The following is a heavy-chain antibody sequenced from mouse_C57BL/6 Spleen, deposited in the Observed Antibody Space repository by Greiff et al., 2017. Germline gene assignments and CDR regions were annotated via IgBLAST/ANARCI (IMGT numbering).Heavy chain of an antibody. CDR1: GYSFTSYW. CDR2: INPSSGYT. V-gene: IGHV1-7*01. Sequence: QVQLKESGAELAKPGASVKLSCKASGYSFTSYWMHWVKQRPGQGLEWIGYINPSSGYTTYNQKFKDKATLTADKSSSTAYMQLSSLTYEDSAVYYWATKEGGSSGCRGFGYWGQGTLVTVSA. D-gene: IGHD3-2*02. J-gene: IGHJ3*01. CDR3: ATKEGGSSGCRGFGY.